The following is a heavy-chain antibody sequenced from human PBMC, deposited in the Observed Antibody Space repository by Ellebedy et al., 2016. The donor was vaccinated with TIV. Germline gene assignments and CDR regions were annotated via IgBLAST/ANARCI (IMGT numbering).Heavy chain of an antibody. CDR3: ARGGYGGFSAFDY. Sequence: SETLSLTXTVSGGSIYNYYWRWIRQPPGKGLEWIGYIFGSTNYNPSLKSRVTISIDTSQNQFSLTLSSVTAADTAVYYCARGGYGGFSAFDYWGQGTLVTVSS. D-gene: IGHD1-26*01. V-gene: IGHV4-59*01. J-gene: IGHJ4*02. CDR1: GGSIYNYY. CDR2: IFGST.